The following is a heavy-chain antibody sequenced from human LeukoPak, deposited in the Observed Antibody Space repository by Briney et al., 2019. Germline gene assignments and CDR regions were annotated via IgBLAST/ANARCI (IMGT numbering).Heavy chain of an antibody. V-gene: IGHV1-8*01. Sequence: GASVKVSCKASGYTFTSYDINWVRQATGQGLEWMGWMNPNSGNTGYAQKFQGRVTMTRNTSISTAYMELRSLRSDDTAVYYCARESGSYYGIFGYFDYWGQGTLVTVSS. CDR2: MNPNSGNT. CDR1: GYTFTSYD. D-gene: IGHD1-26*01. J-gene: IGHJ4*02. CDR3: ARESGSYYGIFGYFDY.